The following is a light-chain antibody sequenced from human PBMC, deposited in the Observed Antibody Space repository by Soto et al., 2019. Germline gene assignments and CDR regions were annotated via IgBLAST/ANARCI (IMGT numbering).Light chain of an antibody. CDR2: EVS. J-gene: IGLJ1*01. CDR1: SSDIGVYNY. V-gene: IGLV2-8*01. CDR3: SSYAGSNNLYV. Sequence: QSALTRPPSASGSPGQSVTISCTGTSSDIGVYNYVSWYQQHPGKAPKLMIYEVSERPSGVPDRFSGSKSGNTASLTVSGLQTEDEADYYCSSYAGSNNLYVFGTGTKLTVL.